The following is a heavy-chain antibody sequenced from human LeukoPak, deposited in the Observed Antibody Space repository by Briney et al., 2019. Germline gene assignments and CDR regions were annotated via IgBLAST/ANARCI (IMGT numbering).Heavy chain of an antibody. CDR2: ISGSGGTT. J-gene: IGHJ4*02. V-gene: IGHV3-23*01. Sequence: GGSLRLSCAVSGITLSDYGMSWVRQAPGKGLEWVAGISGSGGTTNYADSVKGRFTISRDNPKNTLYLQMNSLRAEDTAVYFCAKRGVVIRVILVGFHREAYYFDSWGQGALVTVSS. D-gene: IGHD3-22*01. CDR1: GITLSDYG. CDR3: AKRGVVIRVILVGFHREAYYFDS.